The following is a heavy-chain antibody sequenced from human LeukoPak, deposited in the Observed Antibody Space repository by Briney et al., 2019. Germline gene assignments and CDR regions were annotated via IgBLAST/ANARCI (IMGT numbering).Heavy chain of an antibody. CDR2: IIPIFGTA. D-gene: IGHD3-22*01. Sequence: ASVKVSCKASGGTFSSYAISWVRQAPGQGLEWMGGIIPIFGTADYAQKFQGRVTITADKSTSTAYMELSSLRSEDTAVYYCASYYYDSSGYCFDYWGQGTLVTVSS. CDR1: GGTFSSYA. V-gene: IGHV1-69*06. J-gene: IGHJ4*02. CDR3: ASYYYDSSGYCFDY.